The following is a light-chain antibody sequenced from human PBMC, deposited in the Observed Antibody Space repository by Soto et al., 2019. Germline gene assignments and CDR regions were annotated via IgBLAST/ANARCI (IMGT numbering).Light chain of an antibody. CDR3: QQTYSTPRT. J-gene: IGKJ1*01. CDR1: QSIDTY. V-gene: IGKV1-39*01. Sequence: DIQMTQSPSSLSASVGDRVTITCRASQSIDTYLNWYQQRPGKAPKVLIYATYNLHSGVPSRFSGSGSGTDLTLTISSLQPEDFATYYCQQTYSTPRTFGQGTKVEI. CDR2: ATY.